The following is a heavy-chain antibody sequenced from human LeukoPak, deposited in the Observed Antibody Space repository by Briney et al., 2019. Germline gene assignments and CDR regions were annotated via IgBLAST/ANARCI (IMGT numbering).Heavy chain of an antibody. J-gene: IGHJ4*02. V-gene: IGHV3-23*01. D-gene: IGHD2-2*02. CDR1: GFTFSSYA. Sequence: PGGSLRLSYAASGFTFSSYAMSWVRQAPGKGLEWVSAISGSGGSTYYADSVKGRFTISRDNSKNTLYLQMNSLRAEDTAVYYCAKGSCSSTSCYISPFDYWGQGTLVTVSS. CDR2: ISGSGGST. CDR3: AKGSCSSTSCYISPFDY.